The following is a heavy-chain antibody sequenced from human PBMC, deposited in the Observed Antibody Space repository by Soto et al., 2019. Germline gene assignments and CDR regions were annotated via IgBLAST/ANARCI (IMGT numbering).Heavy chain of an antibody. CDR1: GYSFTIYW. V-gene: IGHV5-51*01. J-gene: IGHJ6*02. D-gene: IGHD6-19*01. CDR3: ARHDSSGWPEYYYYGMDV. Sequence: GESLKISCEGSGYSFTIYWIGWVRQMPGRGLEWMGIIYPGDSDTRYSPSFQGQVTISADKSISTAYLQWSSLKASDTAMYYCARHDSSGWPEYYYYGMDVWGQGTTVTVSS. CDR2: IYPGDSDT.